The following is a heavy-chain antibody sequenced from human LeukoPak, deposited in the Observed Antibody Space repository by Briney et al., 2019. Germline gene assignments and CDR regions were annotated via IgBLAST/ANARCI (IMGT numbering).Heavy chain of an antibody. CDR2: ISYDGSNK. CDR1: GFTFSSYG. V-gene: IGHV3-30*18. CDR3: AKDPRTDYDSSGYLTD. D-gene: IGHD3-22*01. Sequence: GGSLRLSCAASGFTFSSYGMHWVRQAPGKGLEWVAVISYDGSNKYYADSVKGRFTISRDNSKNTLYLQMNSLRAEDTAVYYCAKDPRTDYDSSGYLTDWGQGTLVTVSS. J-gene: IGHJ4*02.